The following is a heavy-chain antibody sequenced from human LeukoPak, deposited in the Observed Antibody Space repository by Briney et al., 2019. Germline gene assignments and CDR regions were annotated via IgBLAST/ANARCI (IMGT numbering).Heavy chain of an antibody. D-gene: IGHD5-24*01. CDR2: ISGSGGST. Sequence: TGGSLRLSCAASGFTFSSYAMSWVRQAPGKGLEWVSAISGSGGSTYYADSVKGRFTISRDNSKNTLYLQMNSLRAEDTAVYYCAKARWLQLFEFDYWGQGTLVTVSS. CDR1: GFTFSSYA. V-gene: IGHV3-23*01. J-gene: IGHJ4*02. CDR3: AKARWLQLFEFDY.